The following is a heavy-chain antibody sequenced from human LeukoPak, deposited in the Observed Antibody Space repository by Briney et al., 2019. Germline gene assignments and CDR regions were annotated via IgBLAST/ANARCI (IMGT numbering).Heavy chain of an antibody. D-gene: IGHD4-17*01. J-gene: IGHJ5*02. CDR3: ARDSAFGDYGDRGWFDP. CDR1: GYSISSGYY. CDR2: IYYSGST. V-gene: IGHV4-31*03. Sequence: SETLSLTCTVSGYSISSGYYWSWIRQHPGKGLEWIGYIYYSGSTYYNPSLKSRVTISVDTSKNQFSLKLSSVTAADTAVYYCARDSAFGDYGDRGWFDPWGQGTLVTVSS.